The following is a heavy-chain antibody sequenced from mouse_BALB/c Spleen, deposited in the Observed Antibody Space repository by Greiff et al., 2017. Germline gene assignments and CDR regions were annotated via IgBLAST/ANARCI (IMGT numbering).Heavy chain of an antibody. CDR1: GYTFTSYW. J-gene: IGHJ2*01. V-gene: IGHV1S81*02. Sequence: QVQLKQPGAELVKPGASVKLSCKASGYTFTSYWMHWVKQRPGQGLEWIGEINPSNGRTNYNEKFKSKATLTVDKSSSTAYMQLSSLTSEDSAVYYCARDTTVVSHYFDYWGQGTTLTVSS. CDR3: ARDTTVVSHYFDY. CDR2: INPSNGRT. D-gene: IGHD1-1*01.